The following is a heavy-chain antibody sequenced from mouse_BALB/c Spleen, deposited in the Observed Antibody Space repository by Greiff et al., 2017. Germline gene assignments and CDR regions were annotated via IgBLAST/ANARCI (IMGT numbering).Heavy chain of an antibody. CDR2: ISSGSSTI. J-gene: IGHJ3*01. CDR3: ARWGNWGFAY. Sequence: DVKLVESGGGLVQPGGSRKLSCAASGFTFSSFGMHWVRQAPEKGLEWVAYISSGSSTIYYADTVKGRFTISRDNPKNTLFLQMTSLRSEDTAMYYCARWGNWGFAYWGQGTLVTVSA. V-gene: IGHV5-17*02. CDR1: GFTFSSFG. D-gene: IGHD4-1*01.